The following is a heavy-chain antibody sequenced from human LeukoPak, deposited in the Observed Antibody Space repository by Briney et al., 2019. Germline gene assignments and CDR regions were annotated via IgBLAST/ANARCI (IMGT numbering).Heavy chain of an antibody. CDR1: GFTFSSHD. V-gene: IGHV3-30*18. J-gene: IGHJ6*02. CDR3: AKDKRTGEKFGALYGLDV. CDR2: ISYDGSNK. Sequence: PGGSLRLSCAASGFTFSSHDMHWVRQAPGKGLEWVAIISYDGSNKYYAESVKGRFTISRDNSKNTLYLQMNCLRAEDTAVYYCAKDKRTGEKFGALYGLDVWGQGTTVTVSS. D-gene: IGHD3-10*01.